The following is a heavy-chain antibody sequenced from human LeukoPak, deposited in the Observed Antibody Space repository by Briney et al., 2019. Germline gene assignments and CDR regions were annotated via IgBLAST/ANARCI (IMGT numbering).Heavy chain of an antibody. CDR1: GYTFTGYY. CDR3: ARAIDYGDYSFDY. J-gene: IGHJ4*02. Sequence: ASVKVSCKASGYTFTGYYMHWERQAPGQGLERMGWINPNSGGTNYAQKFQGRVTMTRDTSISTAYMELSRLRSDDTAVYYCARAIDYGDYSFDYWGQGTLVTVSS. D-gene: IGHD4-17*01. V-gene: IGHV1-2*02. CDR2: INPNSGGT.